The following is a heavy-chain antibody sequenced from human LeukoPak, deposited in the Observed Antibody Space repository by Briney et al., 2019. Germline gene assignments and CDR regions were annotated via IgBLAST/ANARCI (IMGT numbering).Heavy chain of an antibody. CDR3: ARTTTTFDD. V-gene: IGHV4-59*01. D-gene: IGHD4-11*01. CDR1: GGSISSYY. CDR2: VSYDGST. J-gene: IGHJ4*02. Sequence: SETLSLTCTVSGGSISSYYWSWVRQPPGKGLEWIGYVSYDGSTNYSLSLKSRVNISLYTSKNQYSLNLSSVTTADTAVYYCARTTTTFDDWGQGTLVTVSS.